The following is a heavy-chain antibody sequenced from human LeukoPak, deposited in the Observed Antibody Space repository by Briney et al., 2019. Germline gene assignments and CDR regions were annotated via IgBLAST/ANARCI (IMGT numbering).Heavy chain of an antibody. CDR2: IYYSGTT. CDR3: ARDATCSGGSCYSL. V-gene: IGHV4-38-2*02. J-gene: IGHJ4*02. Sequence: SETLSLTCTVSGYSITRDLYWGWIRQPPGNGLEWIGNIYYSGTTYYNASLKSRVTISVDSSKSQSSLKLSSVTAADTAVYYCARDATCSGGSCYSLWGQGTLVTVSS. D-gene: IGHD2-15*01. CDR1: GYSITRDLY.